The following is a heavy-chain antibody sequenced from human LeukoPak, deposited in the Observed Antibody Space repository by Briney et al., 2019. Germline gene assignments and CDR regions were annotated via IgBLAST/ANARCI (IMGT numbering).Heavy chain of an antibody. CDR3: AGRVGATIWTGMEF. CDR2: IYTRGTT. J-gene: IGHJ4*02. CDR1: GGSISSYY. Sequence: SETLSLTCPVAGGSISSYYWSWIRQPAGKGLEGVARIYTRGTTHYSPSLKSPVTISVDPSKNPFSLTLSSVTAADTAVYYCAGRVGATIWTGMEFWGQGILVTVSS. V-gene: IGHV4-4*07. D-gene: IGHD1-26*01.